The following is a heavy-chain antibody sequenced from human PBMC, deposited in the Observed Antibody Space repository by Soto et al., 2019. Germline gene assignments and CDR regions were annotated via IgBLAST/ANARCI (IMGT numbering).Heavy chain of an antibody. CDR2: INAGNGNT. CDR1: GYAFTIYA. CDR3: AVFVSSTVTTVNYYV. J-gene: IGHJ4*02. D-gene: IGHD4-17*01. Sequence: AAVKVSCPSSGYAFTIYAMHWVFQAPGQRLEWMGWINAGNGNTKYSQKFQGRVTITRDTSASTAYMELSSLRSEDTAVYYCAVFVSSTVTTVNYYVWRQGARVTV. V-gene: IGHV1-3*01.